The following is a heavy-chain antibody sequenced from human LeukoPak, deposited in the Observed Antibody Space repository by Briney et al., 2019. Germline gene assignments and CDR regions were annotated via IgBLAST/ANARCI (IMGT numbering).Heavy chain of an antibody. CDR2: VDPEDGET. Sequence: GASVKVSCKASGYTFTDYYMHWVQQAPGKGLEWMGRVDPEDGETIYAEKLQGRVTMTTDTSTSTAYMELRSLRSDDTAVYYCARVSSIAAAGRGWFDPWGQGTLVTVSS. V-gene: IGHV1-69-2*01. CDR1: GYTFTDYY. J-gene: IGHJ5*02. CDR3: ARVSSIAAAGRGWFDP. D-gene: IGHD6-13*01.